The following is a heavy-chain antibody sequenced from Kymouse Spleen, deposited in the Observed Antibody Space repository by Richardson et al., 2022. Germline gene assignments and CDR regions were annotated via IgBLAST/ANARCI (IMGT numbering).Heavy chain of an antibody. CDR3: ARDRALRGYYGMDV. CDR1: GFTVSSNY. V-gene: IGHV3-66*03. Sequence: EVQLVESGGGLIQPGGSLRLSCAASGFTVSSNYMSWVRQAPGKGLEWVSVIYSCGSTYYADSVKGRFTISRDNSKNTLYLQMNSLRAEDTAVYYCARDRALRGYYGMDVWGQGTTVTVSS. D-gene: IGHD3-10*01,IGHD3-16*02,IGHD3-3*01. CDR2: IYSCGST. J-gene: IGHJ6*02.